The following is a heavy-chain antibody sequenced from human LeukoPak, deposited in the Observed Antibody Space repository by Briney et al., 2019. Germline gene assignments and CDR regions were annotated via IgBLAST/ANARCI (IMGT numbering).Heavy chain of an antibody. D-gene: IGHD6-13*01. CDR2: ISSSGVST. V-gene: IGHV3-64*01. CDR3: ARWGGSSSWYDY. J-gene: IGHJ4*02. Sequence: GGSLRLSCAASGFTFSSYAMHWVRQAPGKGLEYVSAISSSGVSTYYANSVQGRFIISRDNSKNTLYLQMHSLRADDMAVYYCARWGGSSSWYDYWGQGTLVIVSS. CDR1: GFTFSSYA.